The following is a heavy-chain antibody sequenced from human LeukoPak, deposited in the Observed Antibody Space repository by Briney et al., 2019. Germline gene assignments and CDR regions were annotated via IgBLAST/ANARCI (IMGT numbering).Heavy chain of an antibody. CDR1: GFTLSDPA. Sequence: PGGSLRLSCAASGFTLSDPAIHWPRHASGKGREWVGLMGRTAKGYATAYGASVGGRFTISRDDSKNTAYRQMDSLKPEDTALYYCTRDRGTYNWLDPWGQGTLVTVSS. D-gene: IGHD1-26*01. CDR2: MGRTAKGYAT. J-gene: IGHJ5*02. V-gene: IGHV3-73*01. CDR3: TRDRGTYNWLDP.